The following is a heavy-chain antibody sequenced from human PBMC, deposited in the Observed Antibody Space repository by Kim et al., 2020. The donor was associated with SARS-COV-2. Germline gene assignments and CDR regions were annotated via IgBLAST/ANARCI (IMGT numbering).Heavy chain of an antibody. J-gene: IGHJ3*02. CDR1: GDSVSRLTMH. Sequence: SETLSLTCSVSGDSVSRLTMHWDWVRQPPGKGLEWLGHIFYSGSYTKNPSLDSRVTISLDTAKNQFSLQLTSVTPADTAVYYCVRRYTSGRYSYYTFDIWGQGTPVTVS. CDR3: VRRYTSGRYSYYTFDI. D-gene: IGHD2-21*01. CDR2: IFYSGSY. V-gene: IGHV4-61*01.